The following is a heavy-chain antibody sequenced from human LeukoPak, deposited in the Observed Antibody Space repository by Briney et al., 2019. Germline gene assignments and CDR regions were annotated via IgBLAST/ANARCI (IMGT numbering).Heavy chain of an antibody. CDR2: IRYDGSNK. CDR1: GFTFSSYG. J-gene: IGHJ4*02. V-gene: IGHV3-30*02. D-gene: IGHD6-13*01. Sequence: GGSLRLSCAASGFTFSSYGMHWVRQAPGKGLEWVAFIRYDGSNKYYADSVKGRFTISRDNSKNTLYLQMNSLRAEDTAVYYCAKDHSAAAGTDYFDYWGQGTLVTVSS. CDR3: AKDHSAAAGTDYFDY.